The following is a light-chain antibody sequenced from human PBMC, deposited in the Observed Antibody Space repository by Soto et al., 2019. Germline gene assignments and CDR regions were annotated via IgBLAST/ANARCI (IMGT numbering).Light chain of an antibody. CDR1: QSVSSY. CDR2: DAS. J-gene: IGKJ4*01. V-gene: IGKV3-11*01. CDR3: QQRSNWPG. Sequence: EIVLTQSPATLSLSPGERATLSCRASQSVSSYLAWYQQKPGQAPRLLINDASNKATGIPGRFSGSGSGTDFTLTMSSLEPEDFAVYYCQQRSNWPGFGGGTKVEMK.